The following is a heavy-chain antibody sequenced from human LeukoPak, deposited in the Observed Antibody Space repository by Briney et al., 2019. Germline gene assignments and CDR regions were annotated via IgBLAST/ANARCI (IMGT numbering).Heavy chain of an antibody. Sequence: AEGSLRLSCAASGFTFSSYWKHWVRQAPGKGLVWLSRTSVDGRSTNYADSVKGRFTISRDNAKNTLYLQMNNLRVEGTALYYCARWDYDFWSGRADFWGRGTLVTVSS. D-gene: IGHD3-3*01. CDR3: ARWDYDFWSGRADF. V-gene: IGHV3-74*01. J-gene: IGHJ4*02. CDR1: GFTFSSYW. CDR2: TSVDGRST.